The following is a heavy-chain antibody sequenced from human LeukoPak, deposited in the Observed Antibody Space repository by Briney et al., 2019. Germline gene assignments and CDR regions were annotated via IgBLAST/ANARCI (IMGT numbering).Heavy chain of an antibody. Sequence: SETLSLTCTVSGGSISSSSYYWGWIRQPPGKGLEWIGSIYYGGSTYYNPSLKSRVTISVDTSKNQFSLKLSSVTAADTAVYYCARPYSGSYSGGFDYWGQGTLVTVSS. J-gene: IGHJ4*02. CDR1: GGSISSSSYY. CDR2: IYYGGST. V-gene: IGHV4-39*01. CDR3: ARPYSGSYSGGFDY. D-gene: IGHD1-26*01.